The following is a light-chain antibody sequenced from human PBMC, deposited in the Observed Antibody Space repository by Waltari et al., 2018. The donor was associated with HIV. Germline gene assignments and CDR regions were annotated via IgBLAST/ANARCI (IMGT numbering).Light chain of an antibody. CDR1: SSNIGSNA. CDR3: AAWDDSLNGPL. CDR2: SDN. Sequence: QSVLTQPPSASGTPGQRVTISCSGSSSNIGSNAVNWYQQLPGAAPKLLFYSDNQRPSGVPDRFSGSRSGTSASLAIIGLQSGDEADYYCAAWDDSLNGPLFGGGTKLTVL. J-gene: IGLJ3*02. V-gene: IGLV1-44*01.